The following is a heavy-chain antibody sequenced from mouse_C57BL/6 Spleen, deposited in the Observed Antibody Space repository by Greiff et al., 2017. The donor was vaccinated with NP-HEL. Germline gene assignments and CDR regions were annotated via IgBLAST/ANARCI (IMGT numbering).Heavy chain of an antibody. V-gene: IGHV1-50*01. Sequence: QVQLQQPGAELVKPGASVKLSCKASGYTFTSYWMQWVKQRPGQGLAWIGEIDPSDSYTNYNQKFKGKATLTVDTSSSTAYMQLSSLTSEDSAVYYCAPIITTVVATNYFDYWGQGTTLTVSS. CDR2: IDPSDSYT. CDR3: APIITTVVATNYFDY. CDR1: GYTFTSYW. J-gene: IGHJ2*01. D-gene: IGHD1-1*01.